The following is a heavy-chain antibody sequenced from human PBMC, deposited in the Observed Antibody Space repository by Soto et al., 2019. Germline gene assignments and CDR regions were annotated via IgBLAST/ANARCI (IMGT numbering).Heavy chain of an antibody. CDR2: IYHSGST. J-gene: IGHJ6*03. Sequence: SETLSLTCAVSSGSISSSNWWSWVRQPPGKGLEWIGEIYHSGSTNYNPSLKSRVTISVDKSKNQFSLKLSSVTAADTAVYYCATQRLYSSSWYYYYYYMDVWGKGTTVTVSS. CDR1: SGSISSSNW. D-gene: IGHD6-13*01. V-gene: IGHV4-4*02. CDR3: ATQRLYSSSWYYYYYYMDV.